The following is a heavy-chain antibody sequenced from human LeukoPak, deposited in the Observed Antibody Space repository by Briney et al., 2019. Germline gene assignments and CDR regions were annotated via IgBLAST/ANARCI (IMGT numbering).Heavy chain of an antibody. Sequence: ASVKVSCKASGYTFISYGVSWVRQAPGQGLEWVGWISAYNGDTNYAQKFQGRVTMTTDTSTNTAYMELRSLRSDDTAVYYCAGGGEYQLKAGGNAFDIWGQGTLVTVSS. CDR1: GYTFISYG. CDR2: ISAYNGDT. CDR3: AGGGEYQLKAGGNAFDI. V-gene: IGHV1-18*01. J-gene: IGHJ3*02. D-gene: IGHD2-2*01.